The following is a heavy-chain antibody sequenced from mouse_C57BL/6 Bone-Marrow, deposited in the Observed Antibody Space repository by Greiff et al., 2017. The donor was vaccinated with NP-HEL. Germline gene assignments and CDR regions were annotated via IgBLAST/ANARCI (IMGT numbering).Heavy chain of an antibody. D-gene: IGHD2-1*01. V-gene: IGHV5-16*01. CDR2: INYDGSST. CDR3: ARDGGNYGYFDV. CDR1: GSTFSDYY. Sequence: EVQLVESEGGLVQPGSSMKLSCTASGSTFSDYYMAWVRQVPEKGLEWVANINYDGSSTYYLDSLKSRFIISRDNAKNILYLQMSSLKSEDTATYYCARDGGNYGYFDVWGTGTTVTVSS. J-gene: IGHJ1*03.